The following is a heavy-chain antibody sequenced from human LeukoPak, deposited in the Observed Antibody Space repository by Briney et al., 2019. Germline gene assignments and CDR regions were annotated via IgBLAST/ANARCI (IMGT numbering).Heavy chain of an antibody. V-gene: IGHV4-34*01. CDR2: INHSGST. CDR3: ARVGFSPGYSSGWPTLYYYYYYMDV. Sequence: PSETLSLTCTVSGGSISSYYWSWIRQPPGKGLEWIGVINHSGSTSYNPSLKSRVTIPVDTSKNQFSLKLSSVTAADTAVYYCARVGFSPGYSSGWPTLYYYYYYMDVWGKGTTVTISS. CDR1: GGSISSYY. D-gene: IGHD6-19*01. J-gene: IGHJ6*03.